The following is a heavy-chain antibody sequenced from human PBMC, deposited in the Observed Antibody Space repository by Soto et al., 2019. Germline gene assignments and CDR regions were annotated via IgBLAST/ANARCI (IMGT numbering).Heavy chain of an antibody. D-gene: IGHD1-26*01. Sequence: GASVKVSCKASGYTFTSYDINWVRQATGQGPEWMGWMSPNTGTIVYAQKFQGRVTMTRNTSTSTAYMTLSSLRSEDTAVYYCAKGLLAIVGTTLPRDAFNIWGQGTMVTVSS. J-gene: IGHJ3*02. CDR3: AKGLLAIVGTTLPRDAFNI. CDR2: MSPNTGTI. CDR1: GYTFTSYD. V-gene: IGHV1-8*01.